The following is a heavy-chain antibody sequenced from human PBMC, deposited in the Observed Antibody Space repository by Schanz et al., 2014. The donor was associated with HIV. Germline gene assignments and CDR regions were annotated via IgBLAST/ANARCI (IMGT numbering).Heavy chain of an antibody. CDR3: AKPEYDSSGNSQSHFDY. J-gene: IGHJ4*02. D-gene: IGHD3-22*01. CDR1: GFNFNNYA. Sequence: EQLVESGGGVVQPGGSLRLSCAASGFNFNNYAMTWVRQAPGKGLEWVSSISESGGRTYYADSVNGRFTISRDNSKNTLYLQMTTLRTEDTAVYYCAKPEYDSSGNSQSHFDYWGQGTLVTVSP. CDR2: ISESGGRT. V-gene: IGHV3-23*04.